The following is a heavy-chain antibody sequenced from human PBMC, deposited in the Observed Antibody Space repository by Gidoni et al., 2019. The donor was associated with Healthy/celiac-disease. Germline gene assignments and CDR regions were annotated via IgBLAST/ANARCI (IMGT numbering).Heavy chain of an antibody. CDR2: ISGSSGST. D-gene: IGHD1-26*01. Sequence: EVQLLESGGGLVQPGGSLRLSCAASGFTFSSYAMGWVRQAPGKWLEWVSAISGSSGSTYYADSVKGRFTISRDNSKNTLYLQMNSLRSEDTSVYYCAKRGCILSSVGASRFDPWGQGTLVTVSS. CDR3: AKRGCILSSVGASRFDP. V-gene: IGHV3-23*01. CDR1: GFTFSSYA. J-gene: IGHJ5*02.